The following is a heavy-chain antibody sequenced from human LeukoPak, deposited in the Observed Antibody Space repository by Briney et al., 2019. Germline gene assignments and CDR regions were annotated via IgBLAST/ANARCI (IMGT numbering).Heavy chain of an antibody. CDR3: ARGGPGGYNKEELDC. CDR2: IYTSGST. J-gene: IGHJ4*02. V-gene: IGHV4-4*09. D-gene: IGHD5-24*01. CDR1: GGSISSYY. Sequence: KPSETLSLTCTVSGGSISSYYWSWIRQPPGKGLEWIGYIYTSGSTNYNPSLKSRVTISVDTSKNQFSLKLSSVTAADTAVYYCARGGPGGYNKEELDCWGQGTLVTVSS.